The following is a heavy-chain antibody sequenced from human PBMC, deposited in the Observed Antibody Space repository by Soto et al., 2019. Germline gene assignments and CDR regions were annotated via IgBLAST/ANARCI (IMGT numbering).Heavy chain of an antibody. CDR3: ARGRNYLTGHDY. CDR1: GGSFSGYY. V-gene: IGHV4-34*01. Sequence: QVQLQQWGAGLLKPSETLSLTCAVYGGSFSGYYWSWIRQPPGKGLEWIGEINHSGSTNYNPSLKSRVTISVDTSKNHFSLKLSSVTAADTAVYYCARGRNYLTGHDYWGQGTLVTVSS. CDR2: INHSGST. J-gene: IGHJ4*02. D-gene: IGHD7-27*01.